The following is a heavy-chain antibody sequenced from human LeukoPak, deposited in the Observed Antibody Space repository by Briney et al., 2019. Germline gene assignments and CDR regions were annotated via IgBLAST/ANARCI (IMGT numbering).Heavy chain of an antibody. D-gene: IGHD3-10*01. J-gene: IGHJ4*02. CDR1: GFPFSSYA. V-gene: IGHV3-23*01. CDR3: AAFMVRGVIVEDY. CDR2: ISGSGGST. Sequence: GGSLRLSCAASGFPFSSYAMSWVRPAPGKGLEWVSAISGSGGSTYYADSVKGRFTISRDNSKNTLYLQMNSLRAEDTAVYYCAAFMVRGVIVEDYWGQGTLVTVSS.